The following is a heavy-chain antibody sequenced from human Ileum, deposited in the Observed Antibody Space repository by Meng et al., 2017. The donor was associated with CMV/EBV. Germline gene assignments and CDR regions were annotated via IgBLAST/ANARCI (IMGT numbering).Heavy chain of an antibody. D-gene: IGHD1-26*01. J-gene: IGHJ1*01. V-gene: IGHV1-8*01. CDR2: MNPNSGNT. CDR1: GYTFTSYD. Sequence: ASVKVSCKASGYTFTSYDINWVRQATAQGLEWMGWMNPNSGNTGYAQKFQDKITMTRNTSIDTAYMGLSSLRPGDTAKYYCARGTREGAPEHWGQGTLVTVSS. CDR3: ARGTREGAPEH.